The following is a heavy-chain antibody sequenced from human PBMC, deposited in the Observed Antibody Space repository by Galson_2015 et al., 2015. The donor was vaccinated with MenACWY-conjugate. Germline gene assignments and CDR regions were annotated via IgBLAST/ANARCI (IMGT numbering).Heavy chain of an antibody. CDR2: IYYSGST. Sequence: SETLSLTCTVSGGSISSSSYYWGWIRQPPGKGLEWIGSIYYSGSTYYNPSLKSRVTISVDTSKNQFSLKLSSVTAADTAVYHCARPGTGVYYFDYWGQGTLVTVSS. CDR1: GGSISSSSYY. J-gene: IGHJ4*02. D-gene: IGHD6-13*01. V-gene: IGHV4-39*01. CDR3: ARPGTGVYYFDY.